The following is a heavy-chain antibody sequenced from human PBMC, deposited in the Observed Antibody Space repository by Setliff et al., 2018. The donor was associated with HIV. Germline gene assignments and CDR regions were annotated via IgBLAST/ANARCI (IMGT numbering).Heavy chain of an antibody. Sequence: GGSLRLSCAASGFTFDDYGMSWVRQAPGKGLEWVSGINWNGGSTGYADSVRGRFTISRDNAKNSLYLQMNSLRAEDTAVYYCARDNGRYFDRGWFDPWGQGALVTVSS. D-gene: IGHD3-9*01. CDR3: ARDNGRYFDRGWFDP. V-gene: IGHV3-20*04. CDR2: INWNGGST. J-gene: IGHJ5*02. CDR1: GFTFDDYG.